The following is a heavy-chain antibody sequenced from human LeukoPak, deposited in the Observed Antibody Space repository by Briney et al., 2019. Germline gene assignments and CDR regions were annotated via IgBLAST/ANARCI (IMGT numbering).Heavy chain of an antibody. CDR3: AKDSSPTVTTSPIDY. J-gene: IGHJ4*02. CDR1: GFTFDDYA. Sequence: GGSLRLSCAASGFTFDDYAMHWVRQAPGKGLEWVSGISWNSGSIGYADSVKGRFTISRDNAKNSLNLQMNSLTAEDTALYYCAKDSSPTVTTSPIDYWGQGTLVTVSS. D-gene: IGHD4-17*01. V-gene: IGHV3-9*01. CDR2: ISWNSGSI.